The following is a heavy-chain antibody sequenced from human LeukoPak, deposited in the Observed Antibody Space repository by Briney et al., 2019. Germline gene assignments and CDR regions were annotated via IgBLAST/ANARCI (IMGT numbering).Heavy chain of an antibody. CDR1: GFTFSSYG. CDR3: TREETGFDAFDI. V-gene: IGHV3-30*03. CDR2: ISYDVGKK. J-gene: IGHJ3*02. D-gene: IGHD1-1*01. Sequence: GGSLRLSCAASGFTFSSYGMHWVRQAPGKGLEWVAVISYDVGKKYYADSVKGRFTISRDNSKNTLYLQMNSLRAEDTAVYYCTREETGFDAFDIWGQGTMVTVSS.